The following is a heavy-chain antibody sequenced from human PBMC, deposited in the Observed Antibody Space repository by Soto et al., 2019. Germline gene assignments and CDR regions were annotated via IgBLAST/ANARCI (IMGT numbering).Heavy chain of an antibody. V-gene: IGHV3-21*01. J-gene: IGHJ6*02. CDR2: ISSSSSYI. CDR1: GFTFSSYS. Sequence: RLSCAASGFTFSSYSMNWVRQAPGKGLEWVSSISSSSSYIYYADSVKGRFTISRDNAKNSLYLQMNSLRAEDTAVYYCARENGDYGYGMDVCGQGTTVTVYS. D-gene: IGHD4-17*01. CDR3: ARENGDYGYGMDV.